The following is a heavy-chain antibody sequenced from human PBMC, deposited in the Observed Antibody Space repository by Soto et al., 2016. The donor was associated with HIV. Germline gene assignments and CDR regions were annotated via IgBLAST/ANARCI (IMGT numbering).Heavy chain of an antibody. J-gene: IGHJ4*02. Sequence: QVQLIQSGPEVKKPGASVKVSCKTSGYTFTSYGISWVRQAPGQGLEWMGWISAYNGNTNYAQKLQDRVTMTTDTSTSTAYMELRSLRSDDTAVYYCARDLKVRGRWGVRSSSWYDYFDYWGQGTLVTVSS. V-gene: IGHV1-18*01. CDR2: ISAYNGNT. D-gene: IGHD6-13*01. CDR3: ARDLKVRGRWGVRSSSWYDYFDY. CDR1: GYTFTSYG.